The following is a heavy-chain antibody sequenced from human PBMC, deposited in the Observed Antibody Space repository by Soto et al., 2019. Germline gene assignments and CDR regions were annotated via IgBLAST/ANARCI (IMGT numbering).Heavy chain of an antibody. V-gene: IGHV3-30-3*01. CDR2: ISYDGSNS. CDR3: AGGDNYYALGV. Sequence: QLQLEESGGGVVQPGRSLRLSCAASASTFSNYIMHWVRQAPGKGLEWVAFISYDGSNSNYADFVEGRCTISRDNPKNMLYLQLSSLRPDDTAVYYCAGGDNYYALGVWGQGTTVTVSS. CDR1: ASTFSNYI. J-gene: IGHJ6*02. D-gene: IGHD2-15*01.